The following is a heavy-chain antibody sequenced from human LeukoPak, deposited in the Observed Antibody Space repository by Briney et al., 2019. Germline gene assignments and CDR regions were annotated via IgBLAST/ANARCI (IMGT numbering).Heavy chain of an antibody. Sequence: PSETLSLTCTVSGGSISSYYWSWLRQPAGKGLEWIGRIYTSGSTNYNPSLKSRVTMSVDTSKNQFSLKLSSVTAADTAVYYCAISPYYDFWSGYSDYWGQGTLVTVSS. CDR2: IYTSGST. CDR1: GGSISSYY. D-gene: IGHD3-3*01. J-gene: IGHJ4*02. V-gene: IGHV4-4*07. CDR3: AISPYYDFWSGYSDY.